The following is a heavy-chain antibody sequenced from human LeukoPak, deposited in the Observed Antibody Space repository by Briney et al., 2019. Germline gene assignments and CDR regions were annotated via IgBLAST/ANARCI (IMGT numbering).Heavy chain of an antibody. J-gene: IGHJ4*02. Sequence: GESPKISCKGSGYIFTSYWIAWGRQMPGKGGEWMGIIYPAASDTRYSPSFQGPVTISASKSIGTAYLQWNSLKASDSAMYYCARGEPLDHWGQGTLVTVSS. CDR3: ARGEPLDH. V-gene: IGHV5-51*01. CDR2: IYPAASDT. D-gene: IGHD3-16*01. CDR1: GYIFTSYW.